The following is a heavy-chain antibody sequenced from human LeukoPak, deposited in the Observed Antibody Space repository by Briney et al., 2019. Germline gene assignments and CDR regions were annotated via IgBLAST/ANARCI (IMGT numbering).Heavy chain of an antibody. J-gene: IGHJ4*02. CDR3: VRDATEMGFDY. CDR1: GYTFTSYY. V-gene: IGHV1-46*01. CDR2: INPSGGST. Sequence: ASVKVSCKASGYTFTSYYMHWVRQAPGQGLEWMGIINPSGGSTSYAQKFQGRVTMTRDTSISTAYLELSSLKSEDTAVYYCVRDATEMGFDYWGQGTLVTVSS. D-gene: IGHD1-1*01.